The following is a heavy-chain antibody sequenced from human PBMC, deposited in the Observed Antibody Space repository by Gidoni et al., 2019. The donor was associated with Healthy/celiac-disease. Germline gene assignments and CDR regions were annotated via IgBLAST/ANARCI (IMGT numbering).Heavy chain of an antibody. CDR1: GFTFRSYE. J-gene: IGHJ4*02. CDR3: AREGEWFGEFLIDY. V-gene: IGHV3-48*03. CDR2: ISSSGSTI. D-gene: IGHD3-10*01. Sequence: EVQLVASGGGLVQPGGSLRLPCAASGFTFRSYEMNWVRQAPGKGLGWVSYISSSGSTIYYTDSVKGRCTISRDNAKNSLYLQMNSLRAEDTAVYYCAREGEWFGEFLIDYWGQGTLVTVSS.